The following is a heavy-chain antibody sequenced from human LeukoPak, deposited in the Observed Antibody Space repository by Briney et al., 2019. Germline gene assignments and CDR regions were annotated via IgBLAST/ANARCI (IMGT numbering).Heavy chain of an antibody. CDR3: ARVATKAYYYGMDV. Sequence: SVKVSCKASGGTFSSYAISWVRQAPGQGLEWMGGIIPIFGTANYAQKFQGRVTITADESTSTAYMELSSLRSEDTAVYYRARVATKAYYYGMDVWGKGTTVTVSS. V-gene: IGHV1-69*13. CDR2: IIPIFGTA. D-gene: IGHD5-12*01. CDR1: GGTFSSYA. J-gene: IGHJ6*04.